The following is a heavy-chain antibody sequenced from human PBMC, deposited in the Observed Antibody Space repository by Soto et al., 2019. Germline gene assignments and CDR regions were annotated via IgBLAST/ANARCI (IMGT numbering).Heavy chain of an antibody. CDR1: GGSFSGYY. V-gene: IGHV4-34*01. J-gene: IGHJ4*02. CDR3: ARGLDPYGSGSYGFDY. Sequence: PSETLSLTCAVYGGSFSGYYWSWIRQPPGKGPEWIGEINHSGSTNYNPSLKSRVTISVDTSKNQFSLKLSSVTAADTAVYYCARGLDPYGSGSYGFDYWGQGTLVTVSS. CDR2: INHSGST. D-gene: IGHD3-10*01.